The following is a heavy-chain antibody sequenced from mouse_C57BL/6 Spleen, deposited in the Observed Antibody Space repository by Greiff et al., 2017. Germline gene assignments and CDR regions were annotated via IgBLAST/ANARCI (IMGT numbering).Heavy chain of an antibody. CDR1: GFTFSDYG. J-gene: IGHJ3*01. V-gene: IGHV5-17*01. Sequence: EVQLQQSGGGLVKPGGSLKLSCAASGFTFSDYGMHWVRQAPEKGLEWVAYISSGSSTIYYADTVKGRFTISRDNAKNTLFLQMTSLRSEDTAMYYCAKSYYGSSPFAYWGQGTLVTVSA. CDR3: AKSYYGSSPFAY. CDR2: ISSGSSTI. D-gene: IGHD1-1*01.